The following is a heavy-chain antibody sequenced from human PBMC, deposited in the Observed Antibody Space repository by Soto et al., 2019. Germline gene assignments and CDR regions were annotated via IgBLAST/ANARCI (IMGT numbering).Heavy chain of an antibody. V-gene: IGHV3-30*18. Sequence: QVQLVESGGGVVQPGRSLRLSCAASGFTFSSYGMHWVRQAPGKGLEWVAVISYDGSNKYYADSVKGRFTISRDNSKNTLYLQMTSLRAEDTAVYYCAKVLVRWATVTTYDYWGQGTLVTVSS. CDR1: GFTFSSYG. D-gene: IGHD4-17*01. CDR3: AKVLVRWATVTTYDY. CDR2: ISYDGSNK. J-gene: IGHJ4*02.